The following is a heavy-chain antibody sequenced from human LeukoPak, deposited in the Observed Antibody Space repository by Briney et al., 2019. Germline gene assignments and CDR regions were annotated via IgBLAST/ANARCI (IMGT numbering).Heavy chain of an antibody. CDR1: GFTFDDYA. CDR3: ARDFSYEFGSLDY. Sequence: GGSLRLSCAASGFTFDDYAMHWVRQAPGKGLEWVSGISWISGSIGYADSVKGRFTISRDNAKNSLYLQMNSLRAEDTAVYYCARDFSYEFGSLDYWGQGTLVTVSS. D-gene: IGHD3/OR15-3a*01. J-gene: IGHJ4*02. CDR2: ISWISGSI. V-gene: IGHV3-9*01.